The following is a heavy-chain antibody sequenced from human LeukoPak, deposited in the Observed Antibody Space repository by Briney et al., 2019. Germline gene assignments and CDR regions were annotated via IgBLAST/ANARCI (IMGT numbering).Heavy chain of an antibody. D-gene: IGHD2-15*01. CDR1: GFTFSSYA. V-gene: IGHV3-23*01. CDR3: AKAPCSGGSCQHYFDY. Sequence: GGSLRLSCAASGFTFSSYAMSWVRQAPGKGLEWVSAISGSGGSTYYADSVKGRFTISRDNSKNTLYLQMNSLRAEDTAVYYCAKAPCSGGSCQHYFDYWGQGTLVTVSS. CDR2: ISGSGGST. J-gene: IGHJ4*02.